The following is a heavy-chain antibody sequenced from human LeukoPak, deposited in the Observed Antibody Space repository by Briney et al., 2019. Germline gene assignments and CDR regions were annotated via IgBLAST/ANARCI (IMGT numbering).Heavy chain of an antibody. CDR2: IKQDGSEK. J-gene: IGHJ6*02. V-gene: IGHV3-7*01. CDR3: ARVERGYYYYGMDV. CDR1: GFTFSSYW. Sequence: GSLRLSCAASGFTFSSYWMSWVRQAPGKGLEWVANIKQDGSEKYYVDSVKGRFTISRDNAKNSLYLQMNRLRAEDTAVYYCARVERGYYYYGMDVWGQGTTVTVSS.